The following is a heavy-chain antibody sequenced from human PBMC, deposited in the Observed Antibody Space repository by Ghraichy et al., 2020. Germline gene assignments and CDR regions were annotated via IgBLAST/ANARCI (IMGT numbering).Heavy chain of an antibody. J-gene: IGHJ4*02. Sequence: SETLSLTCTVSGGSISSYYWSWIRQPPGKGLEWIGYIYYSGSTNYNPSLKSRVTISVDTSKNQFSLKLSSVTAADTAVYYCARDPGGLAGTLFDYWGQGTLVTVSS. CDR1: GGSISSYY. D-gene: IGHD6-19*01. V-gene: IGHV4-59*01. CDR2: IYYSGST. CDR3: ARDPGGLAGTLFDY.